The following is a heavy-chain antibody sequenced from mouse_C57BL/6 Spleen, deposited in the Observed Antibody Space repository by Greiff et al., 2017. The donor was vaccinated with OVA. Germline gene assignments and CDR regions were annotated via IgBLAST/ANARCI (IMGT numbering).Heavy chain of an antibody. Sequence: EVQGVESGEGLVKPGGSLKLSCAASGFTFSSYAMSWVRQTPEKRLEWVAYISSGGDYIYYADTVKGRFTISRDNARNTLYLQMSSLKSEDTAMYYCTRDYDYDWFAYWGQGTLVTVSA. CDR1: GFTFSSYA. CDR3: TRDYDYDWFAY. D-gene: IGHD2-4*01. J-gene: IGHJ3*01. CDR2: ISSGGDYI. V-gene: IGHV5-9-1*02.